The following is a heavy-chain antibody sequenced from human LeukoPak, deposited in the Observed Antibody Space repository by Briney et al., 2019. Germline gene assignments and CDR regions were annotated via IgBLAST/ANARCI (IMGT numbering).Heavy chain of an antibody. CDR2: INHSGST. CDR1: GGSFSGYY. D-gene: IGHD3-10*01. CDR3: ARVRYYGSGSYYPTIDY. Sequence: PSETLSLTCAVYGGSFSGYYWSWMRQPPGKGLEWSGEINHSGSTNYNPSLKSRVTISVDTSKNQFSLKLSSVTAADTAVYYCARVRYYGSGSYYPTIDYWGQGTLVTVSS. V-gene: IGHV4-34*01. J-gene: IGHJ4*02.